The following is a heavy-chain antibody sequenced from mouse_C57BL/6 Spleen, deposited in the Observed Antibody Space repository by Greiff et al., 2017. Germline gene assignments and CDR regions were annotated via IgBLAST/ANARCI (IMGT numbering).Heavy chain of an antibody. D-gene: IGHD1-1*01. CDR1: GFTFSDYG. CDR2: ISSGSSTI. J-gene: IGHJ1*03. CDR3: ARIHYGSSPDV. V-gene: IGHV5-17*01. Sequence: EVHLVESGGGLVKPGGSLKLSCAASGFTFSDYGMHWVRQAPEKGLEWVAYISSGSSTIYYADTVKGRFTISRDNAKNTLFLQMTSLRSEDTALYYCARIHYGSSPDVWGTGTTVTVSS.